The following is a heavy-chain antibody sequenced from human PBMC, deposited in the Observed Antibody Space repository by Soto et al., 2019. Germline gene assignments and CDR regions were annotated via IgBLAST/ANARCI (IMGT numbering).Heavy chain of an antibody. V-gene: IGHV1-3*01. CDR3: ARAIVVVPAAIGTKLPPAPPPQFDP. J-gene: IGHJ5*02. D-gene: IGHD2-2*01. Sequence: VASVKVSCKASGYTFTSYDVTWGRQAPGQRLEWMGWINAGNGNTKYSQKFQGRVTITRDTSASTAYMELSSLRSEDTAVYYCARAIVVVPAAIGTKLPPAPPPQFDPWGQGTLVTVSS. CDR2: INAGNGNT. CDR1: GYTFTSYD.